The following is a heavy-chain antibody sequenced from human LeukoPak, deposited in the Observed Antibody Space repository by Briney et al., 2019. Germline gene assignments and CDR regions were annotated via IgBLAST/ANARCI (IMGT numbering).Heavy chain of an antibody. CDR3: ARVDGSCSGGSCPSGNWFDP. J-gene: IGHJ5*02. V-gene: IGHV4-4*07. CDR2: IYPRSGTS. D-gene: IGHD2-15*01. Sequence: SETLSLTCTVSGGSISSYYWSWIRQPAGKGLEWIGGIYPRSGTSNHNPSLKSRVTISVDTSKNQFSLKLSSVTAADTAVYYCARVDGSCSGGSCPSGNWFDPWGQGTLVTVSS. CDR1: GGSISSYY.